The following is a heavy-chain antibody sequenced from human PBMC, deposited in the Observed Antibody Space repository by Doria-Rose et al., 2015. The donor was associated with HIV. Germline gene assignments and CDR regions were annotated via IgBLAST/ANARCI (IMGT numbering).Heavy chain of an antibody. CDR3: ARIKSSRWYHKYYFDF. Sequence: QVTLKESGPVLVKPTETLTLTCTVSGGSLSSPGMGVSWIRQPPGKALEWLANIFSDDERSYNTSLKSRLTISRVTSKSQVVLTMTDMDPVDTATYYCARIKSSRWYHKYYFDFWGQGTLVIVSA. CDR2: IFSDDER. V-gene: IGHV2-26*01. J-gene: IGHJ4*02. CDR1: GGSLSSPGMG. D-gene: IGHD6-13*01.